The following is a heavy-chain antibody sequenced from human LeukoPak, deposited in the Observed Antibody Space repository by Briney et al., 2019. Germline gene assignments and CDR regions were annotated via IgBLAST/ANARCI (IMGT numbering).Heavy chain of an antibody. CDR3: AKAITGITISYFDY. CDR2: ISGSGGST. D-gene: IGHD3-3*01. Sequence: PGGSLTLSCAPSGFTFSIYAMSCLPHAPGKGLEYVSSISGSGGSTYYADSVKGRFTISRDNSKNTLYLQMNSLRAEDTAVYYCAKAITGITISYFDYWGQGTLVTVSS. CDR1: GFTFSIYA. V-gene: IGHV3-23*01. J-gene: IGHJ4*02.